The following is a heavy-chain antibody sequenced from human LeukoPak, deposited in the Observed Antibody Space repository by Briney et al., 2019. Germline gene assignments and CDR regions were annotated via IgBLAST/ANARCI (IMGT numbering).Heavy chain of an antibody. J-gene: IGHJ3*01. D-gene: IGHD3-3*01. V-gene: IGHV3-30-3*01. Sequence: PGGSLRLSCAASGFTFSDYAMHWVPQAPGKGLEWVAVLSYGGTNKYYADSVKGRFTISRDNSKNTMFLQMNSLRAEDTAVYHCARDRSGYANDAFDFWGQGTMVTVSS. CDR3: ARDRSGYANDAFDF. CDR2: LSYGGTNK. CDR1: GFTFSDYA.